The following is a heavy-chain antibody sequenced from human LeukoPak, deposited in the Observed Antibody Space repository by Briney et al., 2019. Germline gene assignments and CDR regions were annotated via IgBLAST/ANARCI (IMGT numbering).Heavy chain of an antibody. CDR2: MNPNSGNT. D-gene: IGHD2-15*01. CDR1: GYTFTSYG. J-gene: IGHJ5*02. Sequence: ASVKVSCKASGYTFTSYGISWVRQAPGQGLEWMGWMNPNSGNTGYAQKFQGRVTITRNTSISTAYMELSSLRSEDTAVYYCARSYCSGGSCYSAFDPWGQGTLVTVSS. CDR3: ARSYCSGGSCYSAFDP. V-gene: IGHV1-8*03.